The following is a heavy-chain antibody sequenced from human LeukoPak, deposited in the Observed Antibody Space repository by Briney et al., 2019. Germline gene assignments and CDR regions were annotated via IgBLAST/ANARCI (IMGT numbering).Heavy chain of an antibody. D-gene: IGHD6-19*01. CDR2: ISSSSSYI. Sequence: GGSLRLSCAASGFTFSSYSMNWVRQAPGKGLEWVSSISSSSSYIYYADSVKGRFTISRDNAKNSLYLQMNSLRAEDTAVYYCAREGGLSVGSGWSSDWFDPWGQGILVTVSS. CDR3: AREGGLSVGSGWSSDWFDP. J-gene: IGHJ5*02. CDR1: GFTFSSYS. V-gene: IGHV3-21*01.